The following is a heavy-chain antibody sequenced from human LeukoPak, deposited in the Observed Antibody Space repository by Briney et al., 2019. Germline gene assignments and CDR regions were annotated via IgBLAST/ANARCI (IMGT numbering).Heavy chain of an antibody. J-gene: IGHJ6*03. Sequence: ASVKVSCKASGYTYTGSYIHWLRQAPGQGLEWMGWINPNNGGTNYAQKFQGRVTMTRDTSITTVYMELRSLRYDDTAVYYCARGVYCSSSSCSGGLGYYFYFMDVWGKGTTVTVSS. CDR3: ARGVYCSSSSCSGGLGYYFYFMDV. CDR2: INPNNGGT. V-gene: IGHV1-2*02. D-gene: IGHD2-2*01. CDR1: GYTYTGSY.